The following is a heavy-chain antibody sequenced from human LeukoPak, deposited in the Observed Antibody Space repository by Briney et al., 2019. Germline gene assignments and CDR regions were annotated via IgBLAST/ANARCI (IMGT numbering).Heavy chain of an antibody. CDR2: IIPISGTA. J-gene: IGHJ4*02. V-gene: IGHV1-69*01. CDR1: GGTFSSYA. CDR3: ARGSTICSGGSCYSGSHLDY. D-gene: IGHD2-15*01. Sequence: SVKVSCKASGGTFSSYAISWVRQAPGQGLGWMGGIIPISGTANYAQKFQGRVTITADESTSTAYMELSSLRSEDTAVYYCARGSTICSGGSCYSGSHLDYWGQGTLVTVSS.